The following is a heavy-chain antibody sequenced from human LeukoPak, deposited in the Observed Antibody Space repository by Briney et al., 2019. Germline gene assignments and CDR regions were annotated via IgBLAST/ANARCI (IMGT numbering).Heavy chain of an antibody. Sequence: SETLSLTCAVYGGSFSGYYWSWIRQPPGKGLEWIGEINHSGSTNYNPSLKSRVTISVDTSKNQFSLKLSSVTAADTAVYYCARVVEMATIIYYYYYMDVWGKGTTVTVSS. V-gene: IGHV4-34*01. CDR2: INHSGST. CDR3: ARVVEMATIIYYYYYMDV. D-gene: IGHD5-24*01. J-gene: IGHJ6*03. CDR1: GGSFSGYY.